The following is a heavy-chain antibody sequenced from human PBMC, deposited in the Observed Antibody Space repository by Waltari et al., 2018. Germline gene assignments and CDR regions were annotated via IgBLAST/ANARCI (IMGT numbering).Heavy chain of an antibody. CDR1: GFEFSRSG. Sequence: VQLVQSGGGVVQPGGSVTLSCVASGFEFSRSGMHWVRQAPGKGLEWVALISFDASKENFAESVKGRFTISRDDSKNLVSLQMTGLTIEDTAVYYCAKDSEANYFDYWGQGTLVTVSS. CDR3: AKDSEANYFDY. V-gene: IGHV3-30*18. CDR2: ISFDASKE. J-gene: IGHJ4*02.